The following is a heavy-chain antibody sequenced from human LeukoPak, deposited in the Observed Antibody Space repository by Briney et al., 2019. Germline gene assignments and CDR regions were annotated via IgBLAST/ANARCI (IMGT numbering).Heavy chain of an antibody. J-gene: IGHJ6*03. CDR2: VSYSGNT. D-gene: IGHD2-15*01. Sequence: SETLSLTCTVSGDSISSSSYYWGWIRQPPGKGLEWIGSVSYSGNTYYNPSLESRVTIFVDTSKNRFSLKLSSVTAADTAVYYCARGYCSGGSCYSRGYYYYMDVWGKGTTVTVSS. V-gene: IGHV4-39*07. CDR3: ARGYCSGGSCYSRGYYYYMDV. CDR1: GDSISSSSYY.